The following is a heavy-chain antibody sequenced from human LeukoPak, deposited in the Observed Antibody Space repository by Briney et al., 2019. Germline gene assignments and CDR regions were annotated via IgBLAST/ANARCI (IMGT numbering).Heavy chain of an antibody. CDR3: ARADAAAAAYSSFDY. D-gene: IGHD6-13*01. CDR1: GGSISSYY. V-gene: IGHV4-59*01. J-gene: IGHJ4*02. Sequence: SETLSLTCTVSGGSISSYYWSWIRQPPGKGLEWIGYIYYSGSTNYNPSLKSRVTISVDTSKNQSSLKLSSVTAADTAVYYCARADAAAAAYSSFDYWGQGTLVTVSS. CDR2: IYYSGST.